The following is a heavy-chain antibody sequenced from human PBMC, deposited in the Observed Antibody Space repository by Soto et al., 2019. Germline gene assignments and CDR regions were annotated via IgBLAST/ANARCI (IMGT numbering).Heavy chain of an antibody. CDR2: ISSSSSYI. CDR1: GFTFSSYS. CDR3: ARAYYDILTGYYRTLYYFDY. Sequence: GGSLRLSCAASGFTFSSYSMNWVRQAPGKGLEWVSSISSSSSYIYYADSVKGRFTISRDNAKNSLYLQMNSLRAEDTAVYYCARAYYDILTGYYRTLYYFDYWGQGTLVTVSS. V-gene: IGHV3-21*01. J-gene: IGHJ4*02. D-gene: IGHD3-9*01.